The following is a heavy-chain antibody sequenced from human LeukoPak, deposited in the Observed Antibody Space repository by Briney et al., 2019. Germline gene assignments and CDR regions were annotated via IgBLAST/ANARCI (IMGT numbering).Heavy chain of an antibody. J-gene: IGHJ4*02. CDR1: GGSISSTNYY. CDR2: IYYRGST. Sequence: SETLSLTCTVSGGSISSTNYYWGWIRQPPGKGLEWIGSIYYRGSTYYNPSLQSRVTISVDTSKNQFSLKLYSVTAADTAVYYCARRADYWGQGTLVTVSS. V-gene: IGHV4-39*01. CDR3: ARRADY.